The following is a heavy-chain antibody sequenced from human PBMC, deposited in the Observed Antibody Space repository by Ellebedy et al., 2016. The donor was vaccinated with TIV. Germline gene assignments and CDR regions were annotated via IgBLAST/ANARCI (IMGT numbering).Heavy chain of an antibody. CDR1: EFSLSIYA. V-gene: IGHV3-33*01. D-gene: IGHD3-22*01. CDR3: ATSFDHYYDSSAYYGF. Sequence: AGSLRLSXEASEFSLSIYAMHWVRQAPGKGLEWVAAIWHDGSKEYYRESVKGRFTISRDNSKNTLYLQMNSLRGEDTAVYFCATSFDHYYDSSAYYGFWGQGTLVTVSS. J-gene: IGHJ4*02. CDR2: IWHDGSKE.